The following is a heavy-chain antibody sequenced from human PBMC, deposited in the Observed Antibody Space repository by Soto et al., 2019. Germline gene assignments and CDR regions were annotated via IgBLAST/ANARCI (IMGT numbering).Heavy chain of an antibody. J-gene: IGHJ4*02. D-gene: IGHD6-13*01. Sequence: PSETLSLTCTVSGGSVSSGSYYWSWIRQPPGKGLEWIGYIYYSGSTNYNPSLKSRVTISVDTSKNQFSLKLSSVTAADTAVHYCARDVAAAGSDYWGQGTLVTVSS. CDR1: GGSVSSGSYY. CDR2: IYYSGST. CDR3: ARDVAAAGSDY. V-gene: IGHV4-61*01.